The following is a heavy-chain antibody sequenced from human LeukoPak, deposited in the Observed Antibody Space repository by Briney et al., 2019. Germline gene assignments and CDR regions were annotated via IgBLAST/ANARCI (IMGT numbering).Heavy chain of an antibody. CDR3: ARPERNSGWYGGIYAFDI. J-gene: IGHJ3*02. V-gene: IGHV4-61*02. D-gene: IGHD6-19*01. CDR2: IYTSGST. Sequence: SETLSLTCTVSGGSISSGSYYWSWIRQPAGKGLEWIGRIYTSGSTNYNPSLKSRVTISVDTSKNQFSLKLSSVTAADTAVYYCARPERNSGWYGGIYAFDIWGQGTMVTVSS. CDR1: GGSISSGSYY.